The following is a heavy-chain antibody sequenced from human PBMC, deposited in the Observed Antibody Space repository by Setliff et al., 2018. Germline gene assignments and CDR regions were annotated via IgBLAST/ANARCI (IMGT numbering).Heavy chain of an antibody. J-gene: IGHJ4*02. CDR3: ATPAIAAAGTLFFDY. CDR1: GYPFTNYY. Sequence: GASVKVSCKASGYPFTNYYMHWVRQAPGQGLEWMGVINPSGGITAYAQKFQGRVTMTEDTSTDTAYMELSSLRSEDTAVYYCATPAIAAAGTLFFDYWGQGTLVTVSS. CDR2: INPSGGIT. D-gene: IGHD6-13*01. V-gene: IGHV1-46*01.